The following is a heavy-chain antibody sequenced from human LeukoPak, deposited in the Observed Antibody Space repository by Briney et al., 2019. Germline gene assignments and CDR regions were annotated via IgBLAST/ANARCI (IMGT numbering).Heavy chain of an antibody. CDR2: IFYSGNT. D-gene: IGHD1-26*01. Sequence: SETLSLTCTVSGVSISSYYWSWIRQPPGKGLERIGYIFYSGNTIYNPSLRSRVTVSAATSKNHFSLMLRSVTAADTAVYYCARLAAISGSDYPDDWGQGTLVTVSS. CDR3: ARLAAISGSDYPDD. CDR1: GVSISSYY. V-gene: IGHV4-59*08. J-gene: IGHJ4*02.